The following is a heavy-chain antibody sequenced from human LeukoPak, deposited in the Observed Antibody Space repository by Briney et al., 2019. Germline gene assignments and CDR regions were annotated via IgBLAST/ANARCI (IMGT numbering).Heavy chain of an antibody. CDR1: GLKFDIYG. CDR3: TRDATPGNSIWDHFAT. V-gene: IGHV3-20*04. D-gene: IGHD1-14*01. Sequence: GGSLRLSCVASGLKFDIYGMRWVRQAPGKRPEWVSSVGGGDDIHYADSVKGRFTGYRDNAKNTVYLQMNSLRVEDTATYFCTRDATPGNSIWDHFATWGQGVLVTVSS. CDR2: VGGGDDI. J-gene: IGHJ5*02.